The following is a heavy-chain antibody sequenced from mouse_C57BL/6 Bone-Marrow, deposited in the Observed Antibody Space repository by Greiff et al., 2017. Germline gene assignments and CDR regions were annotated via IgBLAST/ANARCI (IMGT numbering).Heavy chain of an antibody. J-gene: IGHJ2*01. Sequence: EVKVVESGGDLVKPGGSLKLSCAASGFTFSSYGMSWVRQTPDKRLEWVATISSGGSYTYYPDSVKGRFTISRDNAKNTLYLQMSSLKSEDTAMYYCARQPYNFDYWGQGTTLTVSS. CDR1: GFTFSSYG. CDR2: ISSGGSYT. CDR3: ARQPYNFDY. V-gene: IGHV5-6*01.